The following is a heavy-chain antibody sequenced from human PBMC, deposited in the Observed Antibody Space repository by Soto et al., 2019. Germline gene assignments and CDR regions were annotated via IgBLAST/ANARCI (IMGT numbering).Heavy chain of an antibody. CDR1: GGSISSSSYY. CDR3: ARPGNYGSGSYLYYLDY. J-gene: IGHJ4*02. V-gene: IGHV4-39*01. CDR2: IYYSGST. Sequence: SETLSLTCTVSGGSISSSSYYWGWIRQPPGKRLEWVGSIYYSGSTYYNPSLKSRVTISVDTSKNQFSLKLSSVTAADTAVYYCARPGNYGSGSYLYYLDYWGRGTLVTVS. D-gene: IGHD3-10*01.